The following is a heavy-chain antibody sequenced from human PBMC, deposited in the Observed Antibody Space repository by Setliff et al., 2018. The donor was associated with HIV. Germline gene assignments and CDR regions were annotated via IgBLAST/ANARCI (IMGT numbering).Heavy chain of an antibody. J-gene: IGHJ5*02. CDR1: GGSISSSSYY. D-gene: IGHD3-10*01. Sequence: SETLSLTCTVSGGSISSSSYYWGWIRQPPGKGLEWIGSIYYSGSTYYNPSLKSRVTKSVDTSKNQFSLKLSFVTAADTAVYYCARVKSGSLGGYVDQWGQGTRGT. CDR2: IYYSGST. CDR3: ARVKSGSLGGYVDQ. V-gene: IGHV4-39*07.